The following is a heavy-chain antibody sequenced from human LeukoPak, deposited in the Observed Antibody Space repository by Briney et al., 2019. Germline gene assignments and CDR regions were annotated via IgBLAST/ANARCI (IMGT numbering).Heavy chain of an antibody. CDR1: GFSFEDYT. V-gene: IGHV3-43*02. CDR3: VKVQKRGWIIPYIFDF. J-gene: IGHJ4*02. CDR2: ISGDGENT. D-gene: IGHD6-19*01. Sequence: PGGSLRLSCAASGFSFEDYTMHWVRQTPGKGLEWVSLISGDGENTYYAASVKGRVTISRDNSKSSLFLQLHSLRREDTALYYCVKVQKRGWIIPYIFDFWGQGTLVTVSS.